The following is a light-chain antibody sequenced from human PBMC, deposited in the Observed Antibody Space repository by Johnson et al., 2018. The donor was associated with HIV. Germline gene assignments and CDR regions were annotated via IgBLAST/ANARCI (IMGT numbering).Light chain of an antibody. Sequence: QPVLTQPPSVSAAPGQKVTISCSGSSSNIGNNYVSWYQQLPGTAPKLLIYENNKRPSGIPDRFSGSTSDTSATLGITGIQTGDEADYYCGTWDSRLSAYVFGTGTKVTVL. V-gene: IGLV1-51*02. CDR2: ENN. J-gene: IGLJ1*01. CDR3: GTWDSRLSAYV. CDR1: SSNIGNNY.